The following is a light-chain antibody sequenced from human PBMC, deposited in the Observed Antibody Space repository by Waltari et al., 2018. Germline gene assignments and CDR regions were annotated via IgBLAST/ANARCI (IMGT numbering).Light chain of an antibody. Sequence: TQSPATLSVPPGKTVTLSCRASQRVNTNLAWYQQKPGQAPRLLIFAASTRAPGIPSRFGGSGSGTEFTLTITSLQFEDVGVYFCQQYHKWPPGGFGGGTKVEIE. CDR1: QRVNTN. CDR2: AAS. V-gene: IGKV3-15*01. CDR3: QQYHKWPPGG. J-gene: IGKJ4*01.